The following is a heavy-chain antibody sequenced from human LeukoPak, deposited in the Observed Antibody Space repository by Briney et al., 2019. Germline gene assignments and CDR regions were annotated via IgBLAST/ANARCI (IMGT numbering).Heavy chain of an antibody. J-gene: IGHJ6*03. V-gene: IGHV3-21*01. CDR2: ISTVSTYT. CDR1: GFTFTDYS. D-gene: IGHD6-25*01. CDR3: ARDGSGFYYYYYMDV. Sequence: GVSLRLSCAASGFTFTDYSMTWVRQAPGKGLEWVSSISTVSTYTSYSDSVKGRSTISRDNSKNTRYLQMSSLSAEDTAVYYCARDGSGFYYYYYMDVWGRGTAVTVSS.